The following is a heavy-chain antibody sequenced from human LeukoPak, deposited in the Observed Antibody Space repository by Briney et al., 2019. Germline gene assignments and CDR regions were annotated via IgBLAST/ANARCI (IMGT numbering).Heavy chain of an antibody. J-gene: IGHJ4*02. CDR2: ISGSGGST. CDR3: AKDRTSIFGVVRASFDY. CDR1: GFTFSSYA. D-gene: IGHD3-3*01. V-gene: IGHV3-23*01. Sequence: AGPLRLSCAASGFTFSSYAMSWVRQAPGKGLEWVSAISGSGGSTYYADSVKGRFTISRDNSKNTLYLQMNSLRAEDTAVYYCAKDRTSIFGVVRASFDYWGRGTLVTVSS.